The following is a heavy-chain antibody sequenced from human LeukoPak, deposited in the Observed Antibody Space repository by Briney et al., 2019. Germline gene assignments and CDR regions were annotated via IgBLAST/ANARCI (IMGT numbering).Heavy chain of an antibody. J-gene: IGHJ4*02. D-gene: IGHD1-26*01. Sequence: GGSLRLSCAASGFTFSSYGMHWVRQAPGKGLEWVAFIRYDGSNKYYADSVKGRFTISRDNSKNTLYLQMNSLRAEDTAVYYCAKAIRGSYLPPYVFDYWGQGTLVTVSS. CDR2: IRYDGSNK. CDR1: GFTFSSYG. V-gene: IGHV3-30*02. CDR3: AKAIRGSYLPPYVFDY.